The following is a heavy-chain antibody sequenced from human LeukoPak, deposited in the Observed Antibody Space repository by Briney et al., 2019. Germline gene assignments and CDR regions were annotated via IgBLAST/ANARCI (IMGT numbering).Heavy chain of an antibody. V-gene: IGHV4-59*01. CDR2: IYYSGST. CDR1: GGSISSYY. J-gene: IGHJ4*02. D-gene: IGHD6-13*01. Sequence: SETLSLTCTVSGGSISSYYWSWIRQPPGKGLEWIGYIYYSGSTNYNPSLKSRVTISVDTSKNQFSLKLSSVTAADTAVYYCARAYSSRAADYWGQGTLVTVSS. CDR3: ARAYSSRAADY.